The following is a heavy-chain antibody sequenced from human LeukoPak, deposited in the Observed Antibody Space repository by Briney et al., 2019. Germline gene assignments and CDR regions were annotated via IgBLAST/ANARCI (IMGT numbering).Heavy chain of an antibody. V-gene: IGHV4-59*08. Sequence: SETLSLTCAVSGGSLSGYWWTRIRQPPGKGLEWIGIIYYTGSTSYNPSLKRRVTLSVDTSKNQFSLNLSSVTAADTAVYYCARRRYYDPLGLDPWGRGTLVTVSS. CDR1: GGSLSGYW. D-gene: IGHD3-22*01. CDR2: IYYTGST. J-gene: IGHJ5*02. CDR3: ARRRYYDPLGLDP.